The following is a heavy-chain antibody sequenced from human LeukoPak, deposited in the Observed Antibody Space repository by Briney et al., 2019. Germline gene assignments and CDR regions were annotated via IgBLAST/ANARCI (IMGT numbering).Heavy chain of an antibody. CDR3: ARRGVGATQRGFDY. CDR1: GGSISSSNW. V-gene: IGHV4-4*02. J-gene: IGHJ4*02. Sequence: PSGTLSLTCAVSGGSISSSNWWSWVRQPPGKGLDGSGEIYHRGNTNYNPSLNSRVRISVDKSKTKFSLKLSSMTAADTAVYYCARRGVGATQRGFDYWGQGTLVTVSS. D-gene: IGHD1-26*01. CDR2: IYHRGNT.